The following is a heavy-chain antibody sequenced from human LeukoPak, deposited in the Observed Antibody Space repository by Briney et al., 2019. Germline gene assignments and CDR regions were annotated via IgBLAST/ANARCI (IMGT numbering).Heavy chain of an antibody. J-gene: IGHJ4*02. CDR2: ISSNGGST. CDR1: GFTFSSYA. CDR3: SHTTSLSGSHDY. D-gene: IGHD3-3*01. Sequence: GGSLRLSCAASGFTFSSYAMHWVRQAPGKGLEYVSAISSNGGSTYYANSVKGRFTISRDNSKNTLYLQTNSLRAEDTAVYYCSHTTSLSGSHDYWGQGTLVTVSS. V-gene: IGHV3-64*01.